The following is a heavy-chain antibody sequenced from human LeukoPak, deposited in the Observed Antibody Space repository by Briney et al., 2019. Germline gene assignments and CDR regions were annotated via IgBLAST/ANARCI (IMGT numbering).Heavy chain of an antibody. Sequence: ASVKVSCKVSGYTLSELSIHWVRQAPGKGLEWMGWMNPNSGNTGYAQKFQGRVTMTRNTSISTAYMELSSLRSEDTAVYYCARGLRRAAAGSYWGQGTLVTVSS. D-gene: IGHD6-13*01. J-gene: IGHJ4*02. CDR3: ARGLRRAAAGSY. CDR1: GYTLSELS. V-gene: IGHV1-8*01. CDR2: MNPNSGNT.